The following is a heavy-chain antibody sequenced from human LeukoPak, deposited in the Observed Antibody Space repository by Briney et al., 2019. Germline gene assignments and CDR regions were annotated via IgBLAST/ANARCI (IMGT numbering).Heavy chain of an antibody. J-gene: IGHJ6*03. V-gene: IGHV1-69*06. CDR1: GGTFSSYA. CDR3: ARGYDSSGYYDYYYYMDV. D-gene: IGHD3-22*01. CDR2: IIPIFGTA. Sequence: GASVKVSCKASGGTFSSYAISWVRQAPGQGLEWMGGIIPIFGTANYAQKFQGRVTITADKSTSTAYMELSSLRSEDTAVYYCARGYDSSGYYDYYYYMDVWGKGTTVTVSS.